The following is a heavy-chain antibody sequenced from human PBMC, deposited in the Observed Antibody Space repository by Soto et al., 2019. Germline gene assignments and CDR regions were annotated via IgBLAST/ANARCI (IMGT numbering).Heavy chain of an antibody. V-gene: IGHV3-23*01. CDR1: GFIFSSHA. Sequence: GGSLRLSGEAAGFIFSSHAMNLVRQAPGKGLEWISVISGSGGATYFADSVKGRFVISRDNSKNTLYLQMNSLRAEDTAIYYCAKATLRVVHPLVFDYWGQGSLVTVSS. J-gene: IGHJ4*02. CDR3: AKATLRVVHPLVFDY. CDR2: ISGSGGAT. D-gene: IGHD3-3*01.